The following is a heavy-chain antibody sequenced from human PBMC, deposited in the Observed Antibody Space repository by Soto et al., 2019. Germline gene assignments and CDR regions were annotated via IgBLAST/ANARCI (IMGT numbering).Heavy chain of an antibody. J-gene: IGHJ5*02. CDR2: MNPNSGNT. D-gene: IGHD6-13*01. CDR1: GYTFTSCD. V-gene: IGHV1-8*01. CDR3: ARGGLAAAGSRGWFDP. Sequence: GASVKVSCKASGYTFTSCDINWVRQATGQGLEWMGWMNPNSGNTGYAQKFQGRVTMTRNTSISTTYMELSSLRSEDTAVYYCARGGLAAAGSRGWFDPWGQGTLVTVSS.